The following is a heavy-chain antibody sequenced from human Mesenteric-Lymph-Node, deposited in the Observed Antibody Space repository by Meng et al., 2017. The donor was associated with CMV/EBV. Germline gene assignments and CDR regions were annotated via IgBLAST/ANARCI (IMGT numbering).Heavy chain of an antibody. CDR2: VYHSGSS. V-gene: IGHV4-59*01. D-gene: IGHD2-2*01. CDR1: GGSISTYY. CDR3: ARTSGRVPAASLFDY. J-gene: IGHJ4*02. Sequence: SETLSLTCTVSGGSISTYYWSWIRQPPGKGLEWVGYVYHSGSSNYNPSLGSRVTISVDTSENQFSLKLSSVTAADTAVYYCARTSGRVPAASLFDYWGQGTLVTVSS.